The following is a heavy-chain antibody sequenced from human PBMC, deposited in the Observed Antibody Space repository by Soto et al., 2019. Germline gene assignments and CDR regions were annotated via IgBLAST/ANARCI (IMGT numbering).Heavy chain of an antibody. D-gene: IGHD3-3*01. CDR1: GFTFSGSA. J-gene: IGHJ6*02. Sequence: GGSLRLSCAASGFTFSGSAMHWVRQASGKGLEWVGRIRSKANSYATAYAASVKGRFTISRDDSKNTAYLQMNSLKTEDTAVYYCTTGSPRDFWSGYGYYYYGMDVWGQGTTVTVSS. V-gene: IGHV3-73*01. CDR2: IRSKANSYAT. CDR3: TTGSPRDFWSGYGYYYYGMDV.